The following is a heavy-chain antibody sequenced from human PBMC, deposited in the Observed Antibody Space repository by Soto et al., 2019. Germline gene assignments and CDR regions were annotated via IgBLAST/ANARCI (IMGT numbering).Heavy chain of an antibody. D-gene: IGHD3-10*01. V-gene: IGHV4-4*02. CDR1: GGSISSSNW. J-gene: IGHJ5*02. CDR3: ARAGSYYGSGSGFDP. Sequence: QVQLQESGPGLVKPSGTLSLTCAVSGGSISSSNWWSWVRQPPGKGLEWIGEIYHSGSTNYNPSLKSRVTXSXXXSXXQFSLKLSSVTAADTAVYYCARAGSYYGSGSGFDPWGQGTLVTVSS. CDR2: IYHSGST.